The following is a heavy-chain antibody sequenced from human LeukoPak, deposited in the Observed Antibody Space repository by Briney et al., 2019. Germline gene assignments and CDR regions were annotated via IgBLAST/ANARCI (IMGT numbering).Heavy chain of an antibody. J-gene: IGHJ4*02. CDR2: IYYSGST. D-gene: IGHD5-12*01. CDR1: GYSISSGYY. Sequence: SETLSLTCTVSGYSISSGYYWGWIRQPPGKGLEWIGYIYYSGSTYYNPSLKSRVTISVDTSKNQFSLKLSSVTAADTAVYYCARGDSGYDPYYFDYWGQGTLVTVSS. V-gene: IGHV4-38-2*02. CDR3: ARGDSGYDPYYFDY.